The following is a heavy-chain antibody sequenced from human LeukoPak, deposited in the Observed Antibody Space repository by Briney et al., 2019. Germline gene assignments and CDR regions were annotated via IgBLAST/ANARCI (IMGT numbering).Heavy chain of an antibody. CDR2: IYTSGST. J-gene: IGHJ6*03. CDR3: AREVGATTVDYYYYMDV. D-gene: IGHD1-26*01. CDR1: GGSFSGYY. V-gene: IGHV4-4*07. Sequence: PSETLSLTCAVYGGSFSGYYWSWIRQPAGKGLEWIGRIYTSGSTNYNPSLKSRVTMSVDTSKNQFSLKLSSVTAADTAVYYCAREVGATTVDYYYYMDVWGKGTTVTISS.